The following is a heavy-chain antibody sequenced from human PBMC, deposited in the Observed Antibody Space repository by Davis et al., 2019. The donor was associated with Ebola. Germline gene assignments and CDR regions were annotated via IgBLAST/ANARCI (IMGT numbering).Heavy chain of an antibody. CDR1: GVSIYSYY. D-gene: IGHD5-12*01. Sequence: SETLSLTCTVSGVSIYSYYWSWVRQSPAKGLAWIGYVYFSGSATYSPSLENRATMSIDTSKNQVSLKLTSVTPADTAVYYCANDDYWGQGILVTVSS. J-gene: IGHJ4*02. CDR2: VYFSGSA. CDR3: ANDDY. V-gene: IGHV4-59*01.